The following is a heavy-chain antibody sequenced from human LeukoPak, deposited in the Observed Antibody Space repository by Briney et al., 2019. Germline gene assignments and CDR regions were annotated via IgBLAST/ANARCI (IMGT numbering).Heavy chain of an antibody. Sequence: SETLPLTCAVYGGSFIPYYWSWIRQPPGKGLEWIGEINHSGSTNYNPSLKSRVTISVDTSKNQFSLELSSVTAADTAVYYCARGGFYCGGDCYVDYWGQGTLVTVSS. J-gene: IGHJ4*02. CDR1: GGSFIPYY. V-gene: IGHV4-34*01. D-gene: IGHD2-21*02. CDR3: ARGGFYCGGDCYVDY. CDR2: INHSGST.